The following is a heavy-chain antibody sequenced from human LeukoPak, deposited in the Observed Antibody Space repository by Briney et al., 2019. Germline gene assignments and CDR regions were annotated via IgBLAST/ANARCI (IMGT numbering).Heavy chain of an antibody. J-gene: IGHJ4*02. CDR1: GFTFSSYS. CDR3: ARLIAAAGIDY. Sequence: GGSLRLSCAASGFTFSSYSMNWVRQAPGKGLEWVSSISSSSSYIYYADSVKGRFTISRDNAKNSLYLQMNSLRAEDTAVYYCARLIAAAGIDYWGQGTLVTVSS. D-gene: IGHD6-13*01. CDR2: ISSSSSYI. V-gene: IGHV3-21*01.